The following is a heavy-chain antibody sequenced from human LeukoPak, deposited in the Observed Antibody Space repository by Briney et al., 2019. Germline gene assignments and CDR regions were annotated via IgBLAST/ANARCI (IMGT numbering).Heavy chain of an antibody. CDR3: AKEPRYDILTGYYPSDYYYGMDV. J-gene: IGHJ6*02. CDR1: GFTFSSYA. Sequence: GGSLRLSCAASGFTFSSYAMSWVRQAPGKGLEWVSAINGSGGSTYYADSVKGRFTISRDNSKNTLYVQMNSLRAEDTAVYYCAKEPRYDILTGYYPSDYYYGMDVWGQGTTVTVSS. CDR2: INGSGGST. D-gene: IGHD3-9*01. V-gene: IGHV3-23*01.